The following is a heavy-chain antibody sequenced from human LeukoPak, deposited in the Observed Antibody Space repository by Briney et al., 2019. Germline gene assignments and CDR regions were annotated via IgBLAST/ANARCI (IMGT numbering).Heavy chain of an antibody. D-gene: IGHD2-2*01. V-gene: IGHV4-34*01. CDR3: ARGSPYCSSTSCYLDH. CDR1: GGSFSGYY. Sequence: PSETLSLTCAVYGGSFSGYYWSWIRQPPGKGLEWIGEINHSGSTNYNPSLKSRVTISVDTSKNQFSLKLSSVTAADTAMYYCARGSPYCSSTSCYLDHWGQGTLVTVSS. CDR2: INHSGST. J-gene: IGHJ4*02.